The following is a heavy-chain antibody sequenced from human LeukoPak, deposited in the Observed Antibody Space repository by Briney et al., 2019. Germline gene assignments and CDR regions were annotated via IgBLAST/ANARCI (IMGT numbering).Heavy chain of an antibody. CDR1: GGSISSSNYW. V-gene: IGHV4-31*03. CDR2: IYYSGST. Sequence: SETLSLTCTVSGGSISSSNYWWSWIRQHPGKGLEWIGYIYYSGSTYYNPSLKSRVTISVDTSKNQFSLKLSSVTAADTAVYYCATGRGLRGLIEYFDYWGQGTLVTVSS. CDR3: ATGRGLRGLIEYFDY. D-gene: IGHD4-17*01. J-gene: IGHJ4*02.